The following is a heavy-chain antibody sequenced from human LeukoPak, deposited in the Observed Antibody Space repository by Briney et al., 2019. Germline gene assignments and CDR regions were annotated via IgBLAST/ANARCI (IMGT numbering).Heavy chain of an antibody. Sequence: GGSLRLSCAAPGFTVSSNFMTWVRQAPGKGLDWVSVIYSGGSTYYADSVKGRFTISRDNSKNTLYLQMNSLRAEDTAVYYCARDPDMTTENWGQGTLVTVSS. CDR2: IYSGGST. J-gene: IGHJ4*02. CDR3: ARDPDMTTEN. D-gene: IGHD4-17*01. V-gene: IGHV3-66*01. CDR1: GFTVSSNF.